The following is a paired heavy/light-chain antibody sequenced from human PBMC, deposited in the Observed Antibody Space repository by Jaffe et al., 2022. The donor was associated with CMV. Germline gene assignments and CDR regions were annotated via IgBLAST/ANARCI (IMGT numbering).Light chain of an antibody. CDR3: GTWDNSLSAWV. CDR2: DNN. J-gene: IGLJ3*02. V-gene: IGLV1-51*01. CDR1: SSNIGNNY. Sequence: QSVLTQPPSVSAAPGQKVTISCSGSSSNIGNNYVSWYQQLPGTAPKVLIYDNNKRPSGIPDRFSGSKSGTSATLGITGLQTGDEAEYYCGTWDNSLSAWVFGGGTKLTVL.
Heavy chain of an antibody. CDR3: ARHRLYGGNYVFDI. V-gene: IGHV4-59*08. J-gene: IGHJ3*02. Sequence: QVQLQESGPGLVKPSETLSLTCTVSSDSISGYYWSWIRQPPGKGLEWIGYIYYSGTTNYNPSLESRVTISVDTSKNQFSLNLASVTATDTAVYYCARHRLYGGNYVFDIWGQGTMVTVSS. CDR1: SDSISGYY. D-gene: IGHD2-21*02. CDR2: IYYSGTT.